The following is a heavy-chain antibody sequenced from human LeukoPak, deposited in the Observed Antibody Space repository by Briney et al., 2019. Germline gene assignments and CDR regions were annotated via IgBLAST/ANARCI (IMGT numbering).Heavy chain of an antibody. V-gene: IGHV3-48*04. J-gene: IGHJ4*02. CDR3: ARDHRYAFDN. CDR2: DGIDSGNT. Sequence: GGSLRLSCAASGFPLYHYSMSWVRHAPGKGREWISYDGIDSGNTKYADSVKGRFTISGDSAKNSVFLQMNNLRVEDTAVYYCARDHRYAFDNWGQGTLVTVSS. D-gene: IGHD5-12*01. CDR1: GFPLYHYS.